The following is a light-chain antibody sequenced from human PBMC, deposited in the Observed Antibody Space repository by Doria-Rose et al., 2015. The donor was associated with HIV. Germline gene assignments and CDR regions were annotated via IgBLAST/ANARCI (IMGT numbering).Light chain of an antibody. J-gene: IGLJ2*01. CDR2: DVA. CDR1: SSDVGGYDF. CDR3: CSYAGSYVV. Sequence: SSDVGGYDFVSWFQHHPGKAPKLVIYDVAKRPSGVADRFSGSKSGNTASLTISGLQAEDEADYYCCSYAGSYVVFGGGTKLTVL. V-gene: IGLV2-11*01.